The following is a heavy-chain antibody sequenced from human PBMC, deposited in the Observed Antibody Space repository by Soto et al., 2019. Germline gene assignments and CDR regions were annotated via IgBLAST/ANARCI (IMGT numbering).Heavy chain of an antibody. CDR2: INPNSGGT. CDR3: ARAHNHFEGEGYFYYGVDV. CDR1: GYTFTGYY. Sequence: QVQLVQSGAEVKKPGASVKVSCKASGYTFTGYYMHWVRQAPGQGLEWMGWINPNSGGTNYAQKFQGWVTMTRDTSISTAYMELSRLRSDDTAVYCCARAHNHFEGEGYFYYGVDVWGQGTTVTVSS. J-gene: IGHJ6*02. V-gene: IGHV1-2*04.